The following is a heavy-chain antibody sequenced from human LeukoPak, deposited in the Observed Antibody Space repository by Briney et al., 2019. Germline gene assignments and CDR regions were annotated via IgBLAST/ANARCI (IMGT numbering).Heavy chain of an antibody. V-gene: IGHV4-39*01. J-gene: IGHJ4*02. D-gene: IGHD1-26*01. CDR2: IYYSGST. CDR3: ARMYRRAFDY. Sequence: SATLSLTCTVSGSSISSSSYYWGWIRQPPGKGLEWIGSIYYSGSTYYNSSVKSRVTISVDTSKNQFSLKLSSVTAADTAVYYCARMYRRAFDYWGQGTLVTVSS. CDR1: GSSISSSSYY.